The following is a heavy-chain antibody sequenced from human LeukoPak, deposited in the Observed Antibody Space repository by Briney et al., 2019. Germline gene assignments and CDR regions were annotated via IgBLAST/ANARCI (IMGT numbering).Heavy chain of an antibody. D-gene: IGHD4-23*01. J-gene: IGHJ2*01. CDR3: AKNDYGGNTDYWYFGL. CDR2: ISYDGSNK. CDR1: GFTFGNYD. V-gene: IGHV3-30*18. Sequence: GGSLRLSCAASGFTFGNYDMHWVRQAPGKGLEWVAVISYDGSNKYYADSVKGRFTISRDNSKNTLYLQMNSLRAEDTAVYYCAKNDYGGNTDYWYFGLWGRGTLVTVSS.